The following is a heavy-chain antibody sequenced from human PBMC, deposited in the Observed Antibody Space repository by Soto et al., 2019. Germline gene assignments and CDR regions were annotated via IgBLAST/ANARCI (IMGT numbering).Heavy chain of an antibody. Sequence: GGSLRLSCAASGFTVSSNYMSWVRQAPGKGLEWVSVIYSGGSTYYADSVKGRFTISRDNSNTTLNLQMNSLRAEDKAVYYCAKDPFDRQWLGTNWFDPWGQGTLVTVS. CDR2: IYSGGST. V-gene: IGHV3-66*01. CDR1: GFTVSSNY. CDR3: AKDPFDRQWLGTNWFDP. J-gene: IGHJ5*02. D-gene: IGHD6-19*01.